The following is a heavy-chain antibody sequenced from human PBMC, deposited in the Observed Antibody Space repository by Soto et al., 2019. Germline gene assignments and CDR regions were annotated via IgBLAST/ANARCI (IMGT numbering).Heavy chain of an antibody. J-gene: IGHJ6*02. Sequence: QVQLVQSGAEVKKPGSSVKVSCKASGGTFSSYTISWVRQAPGQGLEWMGRIIPILGIANYAQKFQGRVTITSDKSTSTAYMELSSLGSEDTAVYYCALIFYGSGSYYYYGMDVWGQGTTVTVSS. CDR2: IIPILGIA. V-gene: IGHV1-69*02. CDR1: GGTFSSYT. D-gene: IGHD3-10*01. CDR3: ALIFYGSGSYYYYGMDV.